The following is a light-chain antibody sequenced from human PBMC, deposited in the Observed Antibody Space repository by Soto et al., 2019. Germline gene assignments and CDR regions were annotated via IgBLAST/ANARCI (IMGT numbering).Light chain of an antibody. CDR2: AAS. V-gene: IGKV1-27*01. Sequence: DIQMTQSPSSLSTAVGDRVTITCRASQGISNYLAWYQQKPGKVPKLLIYAASTLQSGVTSRFSGSGSGTDFTLTISSLQPEDVATYYCQKYNSAPWTFGQGTKVDIK. CDR3: QKYNSAPWT. CDR1: QGISNY. J-gene: IGKJ1*01.